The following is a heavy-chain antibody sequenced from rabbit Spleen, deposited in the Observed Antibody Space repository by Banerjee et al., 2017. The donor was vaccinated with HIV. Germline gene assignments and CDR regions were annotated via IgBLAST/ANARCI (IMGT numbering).Heavy chain of an antibody. D-gene: IGHD6-1*01. Sequence: QEQLEESGGGLVQPGGSLKLSCKASGFDFSSYGVSWVRQAPGKGLEWIGYIDPVFGITYYANWVNGRFSISSHNAQNTLFLQLNSLTAADTATYFCVRHYYTYGFGAYANGYYGMDLWGQGTLVTVS. CDR1: GFDFSSYG. CDR2: IDPVFGIT. J-gene: IGHJ6*01. V-gene: IGHV1S47*01. CDR3: VRHYYTYGFGAYANGYYGMDL.